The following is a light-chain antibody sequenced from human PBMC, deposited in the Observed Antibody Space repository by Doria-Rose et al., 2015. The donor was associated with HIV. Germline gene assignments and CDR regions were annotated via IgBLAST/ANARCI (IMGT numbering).Light chain of an antibody. CDR3: HQDATSSS. J-gene: IGKJ1*01. Sequence: TQSPGTLSLSPGERVTLSCRASQSFSSTYLAWYQQKPGQAPSLLIYEGYARATGIPDRFSASGSGTDFTRTINRLEPEEFALYYCHQDATSSSFGQGTKMEI. V-gene: IGKV3-20*01. CDR1: QSFSSTY. CDR2: EGY.